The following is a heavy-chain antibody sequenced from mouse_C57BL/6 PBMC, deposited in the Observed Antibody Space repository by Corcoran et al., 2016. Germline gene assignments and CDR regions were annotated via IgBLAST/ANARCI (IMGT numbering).Heavy chain of an antibody. CDR3: ARSYDGYYIYAMDY. V-gene: IGHV1-66*01. Sequence: QVQLQQSGPELVKPGASVKISCKASGYSFTSYYIHWVKQRPGQGLEWIGWIYPGSGNTKYNEKFKGKATLTADTSSSTAYMQLSSLTFEDSAVYYCARSYDGYYIYAMDYWGQGTSVTVSS. CDR1: GYSFTSYY. J-gene: IGHJ4*01. D-gene: IGHD2-3*01. CDR2: IYPGSGNT.